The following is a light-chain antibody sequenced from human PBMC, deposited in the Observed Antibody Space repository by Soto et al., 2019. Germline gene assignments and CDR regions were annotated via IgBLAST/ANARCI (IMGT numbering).Light chain of an antibody. CDR1: QSVNLN. CDR2: GAS. J-gene: IGKJ3*01. CDR3: HQYNSCPRGT. V-gene: IGKV3-15*01. Sequence: EIMMTQSPGTLSVSPGEGATLSCTARQSVNLNLAWYQQKPGQPPRLLLYGASTRATGIPVRFRGSGSGTEFTLAMSSLQTEDSAVYDCHQYNSCPRGTFGPGTKVEIK.